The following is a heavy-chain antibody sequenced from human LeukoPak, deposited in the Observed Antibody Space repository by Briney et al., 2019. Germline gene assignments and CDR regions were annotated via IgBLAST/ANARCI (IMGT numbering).Heavy chain of an antibody. CDR1: GFTFSSYY. CDR2: TKDDAVPT. J-gene: IGHJ4*02. D-gene: IGHD6-19*01. Sequence: GSLSLSCAASGFTFSSYYMHWVRQAPGQGLVWVARTKDDAVPTTYAARVKGRSTISRDDAKNTLYLQMNSLSAEDTAVYYCARDLRAVADYWGQGTLLSVSS. CDR3: ARDLRAVADY. V-gene: IGHV3-74*03.